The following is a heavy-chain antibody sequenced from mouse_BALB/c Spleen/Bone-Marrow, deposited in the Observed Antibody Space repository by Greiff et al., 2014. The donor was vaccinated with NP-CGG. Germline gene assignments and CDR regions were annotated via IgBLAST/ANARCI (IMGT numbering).Heavy chain of an antibody. Sequence: QVQLQQSGAELMKPGASVKISCKATGYTFSSYWIEWVKQRPGHGLEWIGEILPGSDSTNYNENFKGKATFTADTSSNTAYMQLNSLTSEDSAVYFCARDSSDYLAWFAYGGQGTLVTVSA. CDR2: ILPGSDST. CDR1: GYTFSSYW. CDR3: ARDSSDYLAWFAY. D-gene: IGHD3-2*01. V-gene: IGHV1-9*01. J-gene: IGHJ3*01.